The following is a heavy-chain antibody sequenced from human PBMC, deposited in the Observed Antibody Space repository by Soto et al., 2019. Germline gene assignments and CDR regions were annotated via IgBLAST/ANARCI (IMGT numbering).Heavy chain of an antibody. CDR1: GFTFSSYG. Sequence: PGGSLRLSCAASGFTFSSYGMHWVRQAPGKGLEWVAVIWYDGSNKYYADSVKGRFTISRDNSKNTLYLQMNSLRAEDTAVYYCARDLNYDFWSGYYPWGQGTLVTVSS. J-gene: IGHJ5*02. D-gene: IGHD3-3*01. V-gene: IGHV3-33*01. CDR3: ARDLNYDFWSGYYP. CDR2: IWYDGSNK.